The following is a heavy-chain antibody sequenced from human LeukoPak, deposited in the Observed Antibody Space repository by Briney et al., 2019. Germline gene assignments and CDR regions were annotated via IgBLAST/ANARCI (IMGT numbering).Heavy chain of an antibody. CDR2: ISGSGGST. J-gene: IGHJ3*02. CDR3: ARERWADAFDI. CDR1: RFTFSSYG. Sequence: GGTLRLSCAASRFTFSSYGMSWVRQAPGKGLEWVSAISGSGGSTYYADSVKGRLTISRDNSKNTLYLQMNSLRAEDTAVYYCARERWADAFDIWGQGTMVTVSS. V-gene: IGHV3-23*01. D-gene: IGHD3-3*01.